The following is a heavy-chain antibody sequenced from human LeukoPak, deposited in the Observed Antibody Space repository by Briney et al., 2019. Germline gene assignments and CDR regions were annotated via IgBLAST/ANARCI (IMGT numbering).Heavy chain of an antibody. Sequence: GGSLRLSCAASGFTFSTYTMNWVRQAPGKGLEWVSSISTSSIYIYYADSLKGRFTVSRDNAKNSLYLQMSSLRAEDTAMYYCARSLWFGDSNLDYWGQGTLVTVSS. D-gene: IGHD3-10*01. J-gene: IGHJ4*02. V-gene: IGHV3-21*01. CDR3: ARSLWFGDSNLDY. CDR2: ISTSSIYI. CDR1: GFTFSTYT.